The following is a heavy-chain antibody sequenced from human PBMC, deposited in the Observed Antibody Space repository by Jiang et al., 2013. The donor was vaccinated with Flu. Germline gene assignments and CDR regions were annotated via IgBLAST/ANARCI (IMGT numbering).Heavy chain of an antibody. J-gene: IGHJ4*02. CDR2: IRNRNSGGTT. D-gene: IGHD3-3*01. CDR3: NFGSYTNDY. V-gene: IGHV3-49*04. Sequence: VQLVESGGDLIQPGRSLRLSCSGSGFTFGDYAMSWVRQAPGKGLEWVGFIRNRNSGGTTEYAASVKGRFTISRDDSKSIAYLQMNSLKTEDTAMYYCNFGSYTNDYWGQGTLVTVSS. CDR1: GFTFGDYA.